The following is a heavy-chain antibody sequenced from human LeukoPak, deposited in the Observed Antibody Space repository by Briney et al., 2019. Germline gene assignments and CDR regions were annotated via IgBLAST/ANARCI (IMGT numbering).Heavy chain of an antibody. CDR1: GYTFTGYY. J-gene: IGHJ4*02. V-gene: IGHV1-2*02. Sequence: ASVKVSCKASGYTFTGYYMHWVRQAPGQGLEWMGWINPNSGGTNYAQKFQGRVTMTRDTSISTAYMGLSRLRPDDTAVYYCAKGYYYDSSGYYYVGYFDYWGQGTLVTVSS. CDR3: AKGYYYDSSGYYYVGYFDY. CDR2: INPNSGGT. D-gene: IGHD3-22*01.